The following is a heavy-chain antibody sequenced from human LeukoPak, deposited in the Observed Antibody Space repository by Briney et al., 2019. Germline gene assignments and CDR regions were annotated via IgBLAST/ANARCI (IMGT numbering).Heavy chain of an antibody. J-gene: IGHJ5*02. CDR2: IYTSGRT. CDR3: ARQPDVAGITGMGWFDP. Sequence: SETLSLTCTVSDGSINGYYWSWIRQPAGKGLEWIGRIYTSGRTNYNTSLKSRVIISVDTSKNQFSLKVNSVTAADTAMYYCARQPDVAGITGMGWFDPWGQGTLVTVSS. CDR1: DGSINGYY. V-gene: IGHV4-4*07. D-gene: IGHD1-7*01.